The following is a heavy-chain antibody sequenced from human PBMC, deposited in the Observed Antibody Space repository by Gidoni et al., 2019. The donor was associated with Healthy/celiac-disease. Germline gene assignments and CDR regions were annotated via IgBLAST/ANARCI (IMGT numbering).Heavy chain of an antibody. D-gene: IGHD6-19*01. V-gene: IGHV3-7*04. J-gene: IGHJ4*02. CDR1: GFTFSCYS. Sequence: EVQLVESGGGLVQPGGSLSLSCAAPGFTFSCYSMSWVRQAPGKGLEWVANIKQDGSEKYYVDSVKGRFTISRDNAKNSLYLQMNSLRAEDTAVYYCAREGYSSGWYPDPGYYFDYWGQGTLVTVSS. CDR2: IKQDGSEK. CDR3: AREGYSSGWYPDPGYYFDY.